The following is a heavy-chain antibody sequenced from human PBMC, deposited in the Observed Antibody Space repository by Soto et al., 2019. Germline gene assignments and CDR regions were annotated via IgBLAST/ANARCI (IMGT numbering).Heavy chain of an antibody. J-gene: IGHJ4*02. V-gene: IGHV3-11*01. D-gene: IGHD6-19*01. CDR3: ARRLQWQLRPLDF. Sequence: GSLRLSCAGSGFTFSDYYMTWIRQAPGKGLEWVSYINTLSSAIYYADSVKGRFTISRDNAKNSLYLQMNSLRAEDTAVYYCARRLQWQLRPLDFCGGGILVTVSS. CDR1: GFTFSDYY. CDR2: INTLSSAI.